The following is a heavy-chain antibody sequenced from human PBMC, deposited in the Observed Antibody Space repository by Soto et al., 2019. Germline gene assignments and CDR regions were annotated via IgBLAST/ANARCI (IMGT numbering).Heavy chain of an antibody. J-gene: IGHJ6*02. Sequence: EASVKVSCKASGYTFTSYDINWVRQATGQGLEWMGWMNPNSGNTGYAQKFQGRVTMTRNTSISTAYMELSSLRSEDTAVYYCARDRVDDILTASGLKNYYYGMDVWGQGTTVTVSS. V-gene: IGHV1-8*01. CDR3: ARDRVDDILTASGLKNYYYGMDV. D-gene: IGHD3-9*01. CDR2: MNPNSGNT. CDR1: GYTFTSYD.